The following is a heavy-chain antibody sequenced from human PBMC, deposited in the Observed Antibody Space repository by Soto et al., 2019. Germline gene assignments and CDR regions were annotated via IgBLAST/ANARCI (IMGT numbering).Heavy chain of an antibody. Sequence: EVQLLESGGGLVQPGGSLRLSCAASGFTFSSYAMSWVRQAPGKGLEWVSAISGSGGSTYYADSVKGRFTISRDNSKNTLYLQMNSLRAEDTAVYYCAKRGYYDVGSGYHQDGGAFDIWGQGTMVTVSS. J-gene: IGHJ3*02. V-gene: IGHV3-23*01. CDR1: GFTFSSYA. CDR2: ISGSGGST. CDR3: AKRGYYDVGSGYHQDGGAFDI. D-gene: IGHD3-3*01.